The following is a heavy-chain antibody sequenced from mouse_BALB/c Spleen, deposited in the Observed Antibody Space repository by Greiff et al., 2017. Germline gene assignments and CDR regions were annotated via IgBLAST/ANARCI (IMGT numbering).Heavy chain of an antibody. CDR3: ARFYFDY. J-gene: IGHJ2*01. Sequence: EVHLVESGPSLVKPSQSLSLSCSVTGDSITRGYWNWIRKFPGNKLEYMGYISYSGSTYYNPSLKSRISITRDTSKNQYYLQLNSVTTEDTATYYCARFYFDYWGQGTTLTVSS. CDR2: ISYSGST. CDR1: GDSITRGY. V-gene: IGHV3-8*02.